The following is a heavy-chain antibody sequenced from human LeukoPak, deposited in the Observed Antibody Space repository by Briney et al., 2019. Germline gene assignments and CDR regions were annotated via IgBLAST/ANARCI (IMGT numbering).Heavy chain of an antibody. Sequence: ASVKVSCKASGGTFTSYTINWVRQAPGQGLEWMGGIIPIFGSANYAQKFQGRVTITTDESTSTAYMELSSLRSEDTAVYYCAAGTGFLTGYFAAFDIWGQGTMVTVSS. J-gene: IGHJ3*02. CDR3: AAGTGFLTGYFAAFDI. CDR1: GGTFTSYT. CDR2: IIPIFGSA. D-gene: IGHD3-9*01. V-gene: IGHV1-69*05.